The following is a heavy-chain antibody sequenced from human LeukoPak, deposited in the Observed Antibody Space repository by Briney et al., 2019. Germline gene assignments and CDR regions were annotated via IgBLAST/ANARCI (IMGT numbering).Heavy chain of an antibody. CDR1: GFTFSSYA. CDR2: ISGSGGST. J-gene: IGHJ4*02. Sequence: GGSLRLSCAASGFTFSSYAMSWVRQAPGKGLEWVSAISGSGGSTYYADSVKGRFTISRDNSKNTLYLQMNSLRAEDTAVYYCAKEGTGGYFDWLLTDDTLANFDYWGQGTLVTVSS. CDR3: AKEGTGGYFDWLLTDDTLANFDY. V-gene: IGHV3-23*01. D-gene: IGHD3-9*01.